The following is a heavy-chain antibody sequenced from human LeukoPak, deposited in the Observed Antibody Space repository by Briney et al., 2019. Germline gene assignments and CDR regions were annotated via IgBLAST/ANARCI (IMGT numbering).Heavy chain of an antibody. Sequence: SETLSLTCSVFGGSIRSSSYYWAWIRQPPGKGLEWIGSLHYGGSTYNNPSLKSRVTISGDTSKNQFSLKLTSVTAADTAMYYCGRHKGYYGPGGWFDPWGQGTLVTVSS. CDR2: LHYGGST. D-gene: IGHD3-10*01. CDR1: GGSIRSSSYY. J-gene: IGHJ5*02. CDR3: GRHKGYYGPGGWFDP. V-gene: IGHV4-39*01.